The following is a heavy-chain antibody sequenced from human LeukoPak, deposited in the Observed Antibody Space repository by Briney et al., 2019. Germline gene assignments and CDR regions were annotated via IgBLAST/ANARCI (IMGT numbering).Heavy chain of an antibody. CDR3: ARDLPAGMAARPPYQLDY. CDR1: GYTFTTYA. D-gene: IGHD6-6*01. CDR2: INGDNGNT. Sequence: ASVKVSCKASGYTFTTYAMHWVRQAPGQRLEWMGWINGDNGNTKYAQNFQGRVTLTTDTSTSTVYMELRSLESDDTAVYYCARDLPAGMAARPPYQLDYWGQGTRVTVSS. J-gene: IGHJ4*02. V-gene: IGHV1-3*01.